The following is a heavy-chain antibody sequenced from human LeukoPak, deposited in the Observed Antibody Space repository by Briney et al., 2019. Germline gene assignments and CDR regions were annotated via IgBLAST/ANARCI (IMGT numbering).Heavy chain of an antibody. Sequence: ASVTVSCTASGYTFTSYAMHWVRQAPGQRLEWMGWINVGNGNTKYSQKFPGRVTITRDTSASTAYMELSSLRSEDTAVYYCARDTANYYDSSGLIYGFDYWGQGTLVTVSS. CDR1: GYTFTSYA. J-gene: IGHJ4*02. CDR2: INVGNGNT. CDR3: ARDTANYYDSSGLIYGFDY. D-gene: IGHD3-22*01. V-gene: IGHV1-3*01.